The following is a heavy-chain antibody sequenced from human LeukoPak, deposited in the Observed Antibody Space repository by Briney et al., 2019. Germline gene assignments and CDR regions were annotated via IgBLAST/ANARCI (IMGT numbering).Heavy chain of an antibody. V-gene: IGHV3-15*01. Sequence: PGGSLRLSCAASGFTFSSYAMHWVRQAPGKGLEWVGRIKSKTDGGTTDYAAPVKGRFTISRDNSKNTLYLQMNSLRAEDTAVYYCAKFTGTTIYYGMDVWGRGTTVTVSS. CDR2: IKSKTDGGTT. J-gene: IGHJ6*02. D-gene: IGHD1-7*01. CDR3: AKFTGTTIYYGMDV. CDR1: GFTFSSYA.